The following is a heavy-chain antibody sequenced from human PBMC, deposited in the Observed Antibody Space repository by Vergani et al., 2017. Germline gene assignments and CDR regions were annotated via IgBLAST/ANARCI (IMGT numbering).Heavy chain of an antibody. V-gene: IGHV1-3*01. CDR1: GYTFTSYA. CDR3: ARDSREQLVYYFDY. CDR2: INAGNVNT. D-gene: IGHD6-13*01. J-gene: IGHJ4*02. Sequence: QVQLVQSGAEVKKPGASVKVSCKASGYTFTSYAMHWVRQAPGQRLEWMGWINAGNVNTKYSQKFQGRVTITRDTSASTAYMELSSLRSEDTAVYYCARDSREQLVYYFDYWGQGTLVTVSS.